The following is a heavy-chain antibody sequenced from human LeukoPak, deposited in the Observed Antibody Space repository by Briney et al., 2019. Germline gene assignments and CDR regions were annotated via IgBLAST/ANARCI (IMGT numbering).Heavy chain of an antibody. Sequence: PSETLSLTCAVYGGSFSGYYWSWIRQPPGKGLEWIGYIYYSGSTNYNPSLKSRVTISVDTSKNQFSLKLSSVTAADTAVYYCARDSSRTSGFDPWGQGTLVTVSS. V-gene: IGHV4-59*01. J-gene: IGHJ5*02. CDR1: GGSFSGYY. CDR2: IYYSGST. CDR3: ARDSSRTSGFDP.